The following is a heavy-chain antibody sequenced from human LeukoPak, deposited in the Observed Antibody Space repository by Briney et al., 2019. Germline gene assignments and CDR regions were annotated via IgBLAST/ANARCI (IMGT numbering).Heavy chain of an antibody. D-gene: IGHD3-22*01. V-gene: IGHV3-30-3*01. CDR3: AKDRYYDSSGYYFDY. J-gene: IGHJ4*02. CDR2: ISYDGSNK. Sequence: GGSLRLSCAASGFTFSSYAMHWVRQAPGKGLEWVAVISYDGSNKYYADSVKGRFTISRDNSKNTLYLQMNSLRAGDTAVYYCAKDRYYDSSGYYFDYWGQGTLVTVSS. CDR1: GFTFSSYA.